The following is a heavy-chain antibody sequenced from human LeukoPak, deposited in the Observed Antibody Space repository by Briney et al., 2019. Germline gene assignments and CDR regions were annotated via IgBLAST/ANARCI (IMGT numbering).Heavy chain of an antibody. V-gene: IGHV3-23*01. D-gene: IGHD4-17*01. CDR1: GFTFSAYA. Sequence: GGSLRLSCAASGFTFSAYAMSWVRQAPGMGLEWVSAISGSGGSKYYADSVKGRFTISRDKSKNTVYLQMNSLRAEDTAVYYPVRGVTMTTGDYYYYGMDVWGQGTTVTVSS. J-gene: IGHJ6*02. CDR3: VRGVTMTTGDYYYYGMDV. CDR2: ISGSGGSK.